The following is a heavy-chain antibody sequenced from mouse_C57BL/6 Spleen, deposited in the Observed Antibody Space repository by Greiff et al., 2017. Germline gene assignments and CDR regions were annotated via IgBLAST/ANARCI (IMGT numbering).Heavy chain of an antibody. J-gene: IGHJ4*01. CDR2: INPSNGGT. CDR3: AREGGYHYAMDY. D-gene: IGHD2-2*01. CDR1: GYTFTSYW. Sequence: QVQLQQPGTELVKPGASVKLSCKASGYTFTSYWMHWVKQRPGQGLEWIGNINPSNGGTNYNEKFKSKATLTVDKSSSTAYMQLSSLTSEDAAVYDCAREGGYHYAMDYWGQGTSVTVSS. V-gene: IGHV1-53*01.